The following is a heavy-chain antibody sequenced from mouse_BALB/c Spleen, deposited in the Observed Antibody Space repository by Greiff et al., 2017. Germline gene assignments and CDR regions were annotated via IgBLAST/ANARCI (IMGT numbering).Heavy chain of an antibody. CDR1: GYSFTSYW. D-gene: IGHD1-1*01. V-gene: IGHV1-5*01. Sequence: EVQLQQSGTVLARPGASVKMSCKASGYSFTSYWMHWVKQRPGQGLEWIGAIYPGNSDTSYNQKFKGKAKLTAVTSASTAYMELSSLTNEDSAVYYCTRWDGSSYGYFDVWGAGTTVTVSS. CDR2: IYPGNSDT. J-gene: IGHJ1*01. CDR3: TRWDGSSYGYFDV.